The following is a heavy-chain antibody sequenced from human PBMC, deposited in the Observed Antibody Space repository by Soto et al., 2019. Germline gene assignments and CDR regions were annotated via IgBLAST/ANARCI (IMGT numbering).Heavy chain of an antibody. J-gene: IGHJ4*02. D-gene: IGHD3-22*01. CDR3: ARDPGYYDSSGYYQGY. CDR2: IIPIFGTA. Sequence: ASVKVSCKASGGTFSSYAISWVRQAPGQGLEWMGGIIPIFGTANYAQKFQGRVTITADESTSTAYMELSSLRSEDTAVYYCARDPGYYDSSGYYQGYWGQGTLVTVSS. V-gene: IGHV1-69*13. CDR1: GGTFSSYA.